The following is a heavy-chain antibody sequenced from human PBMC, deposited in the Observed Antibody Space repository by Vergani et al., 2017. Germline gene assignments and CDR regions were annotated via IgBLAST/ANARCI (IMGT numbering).Heavy chain of an antibody. J-gene: IGHJ2*01. D-gene: IGHD3-3*01. CDR3: ARDRGYDFRSGYYDPWYFDL. CDR1: GFTFSSYE. V-gene: IGHV3-48*03. Sequence: EVQLVESGGGLVQPGGSLRLSCAASGFTFSSYEMNWVRQAPGKGLEWVSYISTSGSTIYYADSVKGRFTISRDNANNSLYLQMNSLRAEDTAVYYCARDRGYDFRSGYYDPWYFDLWGRGTLVTVSS. CDR2: ISTSGSTI.